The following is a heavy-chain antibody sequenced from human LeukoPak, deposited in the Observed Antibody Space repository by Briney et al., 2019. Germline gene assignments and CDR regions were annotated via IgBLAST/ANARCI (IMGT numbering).Heavy chain of an antibody. CDR2: IYYSGST. CDR3: ARGFSGTAMPPEWFDP. V-gene: IGHV4-61*05. D-gene: IGHD5-18*01. J-gene: IGHJ5*02. Sequence: SETLSLTCTVSGGSISSSSYYWGWIRQPPGKGLEWIGYIYYSGSTYYNPSLKSRVTISVDTSKNQFSLKLSSVTAADTAVYYCARGFSGTAMPPEWFDPWGQGTLVTVSS. CDR1: GGSISSSSYY.